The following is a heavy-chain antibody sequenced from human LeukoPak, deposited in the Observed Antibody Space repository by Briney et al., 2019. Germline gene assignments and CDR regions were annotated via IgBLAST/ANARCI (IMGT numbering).Heavy chain of an antibody. V-gene: IGHV1-58*02. CDR3: AAVKPNSSAARSNAFDI. J-gene: IGHJ3*02. D-gene: IGHD3-22*01. Sequence: GTSVTVSCKASGFTFTSSAMQWVRQARGQRLEWIGWIVVGSGNTNYAQKFQERVTITRDMSTSTAYMELSGLRSEDTAVYYCAAVKPNSSAARSNAFDIWGQGTMVTVSS. CDR2: IVVGSGNT. CDR1: GFTFTSSA.